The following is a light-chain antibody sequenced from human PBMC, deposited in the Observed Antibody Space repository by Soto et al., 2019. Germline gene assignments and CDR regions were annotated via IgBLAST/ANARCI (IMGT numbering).Light chain of an antibody. V-gene: IGKV1-39*01. J-gene: IGKJ2*01. CDR1: QRITTY. CDR3: QQTYSTPYT. CDR2: TSG. Sequence: IPMTQSPSSLYASVGDRVTITCRASQRITTYLNWYQQKPGEAPKLLISTSGTLQRGVPSRFSGSGSGTDFTLTITALRPEDFATYFCQQTYSTPYTFGQGTKLEIK.